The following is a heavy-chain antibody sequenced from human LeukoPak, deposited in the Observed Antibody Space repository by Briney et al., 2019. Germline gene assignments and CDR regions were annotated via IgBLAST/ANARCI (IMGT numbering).Heavy chain of an antibody. CDR2: IYSGGST. J-gene: IGHJ4*02. CDR1: GFTVSSNY. V-gene: IGHV3-53*01. Sequence: GSLRLSCAASGFTVSSNYMSWVRQAPGKGLEWVSVIYSGGSTYYADSVKGRFTISRDNARNTLYLQMNSLRAEDTAVYYCVRNLGGPLDYWGQGTLVTVSS. CDR3: VRNLGGPLDY.